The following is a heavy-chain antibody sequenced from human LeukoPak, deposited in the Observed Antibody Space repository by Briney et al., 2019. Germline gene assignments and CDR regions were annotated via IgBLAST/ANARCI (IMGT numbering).Heavy chain of an antibody. J-gene: IGHJ4*02. Sequence: PGGSQRLSCAASGFTFDDYAMHWVRQAPGKGLEWVSGISWNSGSIGYADSVKGRFTISRDNAKNSLYLQMNSLRAEDTALYYCVRAAARYYFDYWGQGTLVTVSS. CDR3: VRAAARYYFDY. CDR1: GFTFDDYA. V-gene: IGHV3-9*01. D-gene: IGHD6-13*01. CDR2: ISWNSGSI.